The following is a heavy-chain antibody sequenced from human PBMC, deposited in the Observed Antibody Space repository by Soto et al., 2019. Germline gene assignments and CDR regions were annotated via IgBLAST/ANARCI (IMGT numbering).Heavy chain of an antibody. CDR1: GFIFTGYY. CDR3: ARDAMSYGEPPFDY. J-gene: IGHJ4*02. V-gene: IGHV1-2*02. CDR2: IQSNGDDT. D-gene: IGHD2-21*01. Sequence: QVQLVQSGAEVREAGASGKVSCKASGFIFTGYYIHWVRQVPGQGLECMGWIQSNGDDTKYAQKVQARVTMPSDTSMNTVSMEVSRLRSDDTSVYFCARDAMSYGEPPFDYWGQGTMVTVSS.